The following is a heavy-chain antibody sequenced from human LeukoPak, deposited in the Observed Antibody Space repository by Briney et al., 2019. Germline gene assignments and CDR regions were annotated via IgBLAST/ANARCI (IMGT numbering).Heavy chain of an antibody. CDR2: INHSGST. CDR1: GGSFSGYY. J-gene: IGHJ6*04. V-gene: IGHV4-34*01. Sequence: PSETLSLTCAVYGGSFSGYYWSWIRQPPGKRLEWIGEINHSGSTNYNPSLKSRVTISVDTSKNQFSLKLSSVTAADTAVYYCARGGIRLISLKDYYYVMDVWGKGTTVTVSS. D-gene: IGHD3-3*01. CDR3: ARGGIRLISLKDYYYVMDV.